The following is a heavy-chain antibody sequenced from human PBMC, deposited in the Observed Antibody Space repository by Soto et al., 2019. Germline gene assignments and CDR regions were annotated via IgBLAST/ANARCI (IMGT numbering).Heavy chain of an antibody. Sequence: XVKVSCKASGFTFTSSAVQWVRQARGQRLEWIGWIVVGSGNTNYAQKFQERVTITRDMSTSTAYMELSSLRSEDTAVYYCAAEGGDYSIAYYYYGMDVWGQGTTVTVSS. CDR1: GFTFTSSA. V-gene: IGHV1-58*01. CDR3: AAEGGDYSIAYYYYGMDV. CDR2: IVVGSGNT. J-gene: IGHJ6*02. D-gene: IGHD4-4*01.